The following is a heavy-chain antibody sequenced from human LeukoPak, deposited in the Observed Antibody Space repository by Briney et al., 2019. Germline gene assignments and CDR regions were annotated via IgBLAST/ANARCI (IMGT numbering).Heavy chain of an antibody. CDR3: AKDRDIVVVPAAKGY. Sequence: PGGSLRLSCAASGFTVSSNYMSWVRQAPGKGLEWVSVIYSGGSTYYADSVKGRFTISRDNSKNTLYLQMNSLRAEDTAVYYCAKDRDIVVVPAAKGYWGQGTLVTVSS. J-gene: IGHJ4*02. V-gene: IGHV3-53*01. CDR1: GFTVSSNY. D-gene: IGHD2-2*01. CDR2: IYSGGST.